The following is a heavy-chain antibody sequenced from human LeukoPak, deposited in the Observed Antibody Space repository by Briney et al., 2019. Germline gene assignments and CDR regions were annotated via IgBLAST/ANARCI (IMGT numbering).Heavy chain of an antibody. J-gene: IGHJ2*01. CDR3: AKNSEMATILEYLDL. CDR2: ISYDGSSK. Sequence: GGSLRLSCAASGFTFSSYALHWVRQAPGKGLEWVTVISYDGSSKYYADSVKGRFTISRDNSKNTLYLQMNSLRAEDTAVYYCAKNSEMATILEYLDLWGRGTLVTVSS. CDR1: GFTFSSYA. V-gene: IGHV3-30*04. D-gene: IGHD5-24*01.